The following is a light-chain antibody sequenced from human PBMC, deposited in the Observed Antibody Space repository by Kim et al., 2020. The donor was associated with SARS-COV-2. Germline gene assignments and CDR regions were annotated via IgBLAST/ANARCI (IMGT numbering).Light chain of an antibody. CDR1: KLGDKY. J-gene: IGLJ2*01. V-gene: IGLV3-1*01. CDR2: QDS. CDR3: QAWDSSTAF. Sequence: SYELTQPPSVSVSPGQTASITCSGDKLGDKYACWYQQKPGQSPVLVIYQDSKRPSGIPERFSGSNSGNTATLTISGTQAMDEDDYYCQAWDSSTAFFGGG.